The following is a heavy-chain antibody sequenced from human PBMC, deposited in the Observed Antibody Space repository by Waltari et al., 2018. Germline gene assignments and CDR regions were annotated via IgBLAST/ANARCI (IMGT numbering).Heavy chain of an antibody. CDR1: GFTFSSYA. CDR3: ARGGWGDSRGAEFDY. CDR2: ISYDGSNK. J-gene: IGHJ4*02. Sequence: QVQLVESGGGVVQPGRSLRLSCAASGFTFSSYAMHWVRQAPGKGLEWVAVISYDGSNKYYADSVKGRFTISRDNSKNTLYLQMNSLRAEDTAVYYCARGGWGDSRGAEFDYWGQGTLVTVSS. V-gene: IGHV3-30-3*01. D-gene: IGHD3-22*01.